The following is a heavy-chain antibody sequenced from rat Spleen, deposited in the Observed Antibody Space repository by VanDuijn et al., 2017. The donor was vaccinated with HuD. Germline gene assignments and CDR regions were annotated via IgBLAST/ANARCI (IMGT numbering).Heavy chain of an antibody. V-gene: IGHV5-62*01. CDR2: ISSTTGT. CDR1: GFTFSNYG. D-gene: IGHD1-12*03. CDR3: ARHGYDGYYLPGDY. Sequence: VQLVESGGGLVQPGKSLKLSCSASGFTFSNYGMHWIRQAPGKGLDWVAYISSTTGTVYADAVKGRFTISRDNAKNTLYLQLNSLKSEDTAIYYCARHGYDGYYLPGDYWGQGVMVTVSS. J-gene: IGHJ2*01.